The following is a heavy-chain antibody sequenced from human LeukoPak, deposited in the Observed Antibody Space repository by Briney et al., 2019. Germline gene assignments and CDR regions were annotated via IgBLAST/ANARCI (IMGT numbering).Heavy chain of an antibody. J-gene: IGHJ6*02. V-gene: IGHV3-23*01. D-gene: IGHD3-9*01. Sequence: GGSLRLSCAASGFTFSTYAMSWLRQAPGKGLEWVSSIRGGGDTTYDADSLKGRFTISRDNSKNTLYLQMNSLRAEDTAVYYCAKEILTGYAPYGMDVWGQGTTVTVSS. CDR3: AKEILTGYAPYGMDV. CDR1: GFTFSTYA. CDR2: IRGGGDTT.